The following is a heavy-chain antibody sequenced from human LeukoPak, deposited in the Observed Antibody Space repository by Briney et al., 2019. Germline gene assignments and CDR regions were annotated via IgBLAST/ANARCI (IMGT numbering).Heavy chain of an antibody. V-gene: IGHV1-2*02. D-gene: IGHD3-10*01. J-gene: IGHJ4*02. CDR2: INPNSGGT. CDR3: ARGRYAVRGTNFDY. Sequence: ASVTVSCKASGYTFTGYHMHWVRQAPGQGLEWMGWINPNSGGTNYAQKFQGRVTMTRDTSISTAYMELSRLRSDDTAVYYCARGRYAVRGTNFDYWGQGTLVTVSS. CDR1: GYTFTGYH.